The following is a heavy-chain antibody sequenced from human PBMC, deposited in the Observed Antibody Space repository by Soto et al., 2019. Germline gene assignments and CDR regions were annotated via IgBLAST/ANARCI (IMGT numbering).Heavy chain of an antibody. Sequence: PGGSLRLSCAASGFTFSSYGMHWVRQAPGKGLEWVAVISYDGSNKYYADSVKGRFTISRDNSKNTLYLQMNSLRAEDTAVYYCAKEIRPVVPAAMQEFGGMDVWGQGTTVTVSS. J-gene: IGHJ6*02. V-gene: IGHV3-30*18. CDR1: GFTFSSYG. D-gene: IGHD2-2*01. CDR2: ISYDGSNK. CDR3: AKEIRPVVPAAMQEFGGMDV.